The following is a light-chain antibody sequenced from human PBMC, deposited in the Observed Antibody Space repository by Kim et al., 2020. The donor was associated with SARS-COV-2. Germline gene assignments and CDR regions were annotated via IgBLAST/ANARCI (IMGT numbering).Light chain of an antibody. J-gene: IGLJ1*01. V-gene: IGLV1-36*01. CDR3: AAWDDSLNGYV. CDR2: YDD. CDR1: SSNIGNNA. Sequence: RQRDTISCSGSSSNIGNNAVNWYQQLPGKAPKLLIYYDDLLPSGVSDRFSGSKSGTSASLAISGLQSEDEADYYCAAWDDSLNGYVFGTGTKVTVL.